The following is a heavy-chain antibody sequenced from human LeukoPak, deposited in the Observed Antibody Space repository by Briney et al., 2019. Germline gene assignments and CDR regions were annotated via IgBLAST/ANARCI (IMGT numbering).Heavy chain of an antibody. D-gene: IGHD3-22*01. J-gene: IGHJ3*02. CDR1: GFTFSSYS. V-gene: IGHV3-48*01. Sequence: PGGSLRLSCAASGFTFSSYSMNWVRQAPGKGLEWVSYISSSSSTIYYADSVKGRFTISRDNAKNSLYLQMNSLRAEDTAVYYCARSSRYYYDSSGYPDAFDIWGQGTMVTVSS. CDR2: ISSSSSTI. CDR3: ARSSRYYYDSSGYPDAFDI.